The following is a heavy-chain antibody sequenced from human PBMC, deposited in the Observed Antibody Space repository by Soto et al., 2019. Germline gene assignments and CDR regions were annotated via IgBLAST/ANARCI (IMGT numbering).Heavy chain of an antibody. CDR3: ARAKGSRSWYYMDV. CDR2: IWYDGSNK. J-gene: IGHJ6*03. CDR1: GFTFSSYG. Sequence: LRLSCAASGFTFSSYGMHWVRQAPGKGLEWVAVIWYDGSNKYYADSVKGRFTISRDNSKNTLYLQMNSLRAEDTAVYYCARAKGSRSWYYMDVWGKGTTVTVSS. D-gene: IGHD6-13*01. V-gene: IGHV3-33*01.